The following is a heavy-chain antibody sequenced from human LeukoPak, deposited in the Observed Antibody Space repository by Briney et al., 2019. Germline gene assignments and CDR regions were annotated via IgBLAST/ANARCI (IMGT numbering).Heavy chain of an antibody. CDR3: ARGGTLGATRGLDY. V-gene: IGHV1-2*02. Sequence: GASVKASCKASGYTFTGYHVHWVRQAPGQGLEWMGWINPNSGGTNYAQKFQGRVTMTRDTSISTAYMELSSLRSEDTAVYYCARGGTLGATRGLDYWGQGTLVTVSS. CDR2: INPNSGGT. D-gene: IGHD1-26*01. CDR1: GYTFTGYH. J-gene: IGHJ4*02.